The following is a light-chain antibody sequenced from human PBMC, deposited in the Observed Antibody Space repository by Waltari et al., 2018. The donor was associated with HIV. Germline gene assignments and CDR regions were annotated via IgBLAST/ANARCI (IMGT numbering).Light chain of an antibody. CDR2: AAS. CDR1: QAISNS. CDR3: QQYFSPPPLT. J-gene: IGKJ4*01. V-gene: IGKV1-NL1*01. Sequence: DIQMTQSPSSLSASVGDRVTITCRASQAISNSLAWYQQKPGKAPKLLLYAASRLESGVPSRFSASRSGTDYALTISSLQPEDFAVYYCQQYFSPPPLTFGVGTKVEIK.